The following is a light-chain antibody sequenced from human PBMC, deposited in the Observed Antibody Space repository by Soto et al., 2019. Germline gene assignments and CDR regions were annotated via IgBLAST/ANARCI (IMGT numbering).Light chain of an antibody. Sequence: EVVLTQSPATLSLSPGERATLSCRSRQRITSYLAWYQQKPGQAPRLLIYDATNRVAGAPARFSGSKSGADFTLTISTLQPEDFAVYYCQQRSDWQYTFGQGTKVELK. CDR1: QRITSY. CDR2: DAT. V-gene: IGKV3-11*01. CDR3: QQRSDWQYT. J-gene: IGKJ2*01.